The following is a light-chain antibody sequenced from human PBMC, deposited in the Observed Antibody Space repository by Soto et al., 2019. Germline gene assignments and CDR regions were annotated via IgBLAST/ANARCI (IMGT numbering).Light chain of an antibody. CDR1: SSDVGGYHY. Sequence: QSALTQPRSVSGSPGQSVTISCTGTSSDVGGYHYVSWYQQHLGKAPKLMIYDVSKRPSGVPDRFSGSKSGNTASLTISGLQAEDEADYYCCSYAGSYKGYVFGTGTKVTVL. CDR2: DVS. V-gene: IGLV2-11*01. CDR3: CSYAGSYKGYV. J-gene: IGLJ1*01.